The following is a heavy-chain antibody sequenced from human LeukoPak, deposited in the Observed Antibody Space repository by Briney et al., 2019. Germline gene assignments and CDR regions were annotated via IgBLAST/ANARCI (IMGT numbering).Heavy chain of an antibody. J-gene: IGHJ4*02. D-gene: IGHD3-10*01. Sequence: ASVKVSCKASGYTFTNYGTNWVRQAPGQGLEWMGWISAYNGNTNYAQRLQGRVTMTTDTSTSTAYMELRSLRSDDTAVYYCARDLDQYRGRFGGFGHDFWGQGTLVTVSS. CDR3: ARDLDQYRGRFGGFGHDF. CDR1: GYTFTNYG. V-gene: IGHV1-18*01. CDR2: ISAYNGNT.